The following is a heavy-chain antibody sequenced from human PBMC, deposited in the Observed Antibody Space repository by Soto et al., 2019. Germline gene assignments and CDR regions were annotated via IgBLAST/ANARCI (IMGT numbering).Heavy chain of an antibody. CDR1: GGSISSSSYY. CDR3: ASHSWSY. Sequence: QLQLQESGPGLVKPSETLSLTCTVSGGSISSSSYYWGWIRQPPGKGLEWIGSIYYSGSTYYNPSLKSRVAISVDTSKNQFSLKLSAVTAADSAVYYGASHSWSYWGQGTLVTVSS. V-gene: IGHV4-39*01. J-gene: IGHJ4*02. CDR2: IYYSGST. D-gene: IGHD3-3*01.